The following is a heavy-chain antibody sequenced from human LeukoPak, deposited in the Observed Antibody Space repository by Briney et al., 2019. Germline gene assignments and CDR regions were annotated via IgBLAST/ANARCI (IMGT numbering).Heavy chain of an antibody. J-gene: IGHJ4*02. V-gene: IGHV4-4*07. CDR3: ARDRAVTDGHFDY. CDR1: GGSISSYY. D-gene: IGHD4-17*01. Sequence: PSETLSLTCTVSGGSISSYYWSWIRQPAGKELEWIGRIYTCGSTDYSPSLQSRVTMSVDTSKNQFSLKLSSVTAADTAVYYCARDRAVTDGHFDYWGQGTLVTVSS. CDR2: IYTCGST.